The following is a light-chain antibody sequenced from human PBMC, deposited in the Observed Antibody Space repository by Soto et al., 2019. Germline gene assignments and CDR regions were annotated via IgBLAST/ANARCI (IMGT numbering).Light chain of an antibody. Sequence: EIVLTQSPATLSLSPGDRATLSCGASQSVRSSYVAWYQQKAGLAPRLLIYDGSSRASGIPDRFSGSGSGTDLTLTIGRLEPEDFAVYDCQQYDNSAPLSFGGGTKVEMK. CDR1: QSVRSSY. CDR3: QQYDNSAPLS. J-gene: IGKJ4*01. CDR2: DGS. V-gene: IGKV3D-20*01.